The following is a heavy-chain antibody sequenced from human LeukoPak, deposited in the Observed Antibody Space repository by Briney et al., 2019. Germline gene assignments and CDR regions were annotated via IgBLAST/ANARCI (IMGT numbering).Heavy chain of an antibody. CDR1: GGSISSYY. Sequence: SETLSLTCSVSGGSISSYYWSWIRQPPGKGLEWIGYIYYSGSTNYNPSLKSRVTISVDTSRNQFSLKLSSVTAADTAVYYCARVIAARVHYYYYYYMDVWGKGTTVTVSS. CDR2: IYYSGST. J-gene: IGHJ6*03. D-gene: IGHD6-6*01. CDR3: ARVIAARVHYYYYYYMDV. V-gene: IGHV4-59*01.